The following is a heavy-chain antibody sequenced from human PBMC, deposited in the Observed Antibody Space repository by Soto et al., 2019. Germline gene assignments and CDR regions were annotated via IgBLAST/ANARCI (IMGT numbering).Heavy chain of an antibody. V-gene: IGHV3-21*01. CDR2: ISSSSSYI. J-gene: IGHJ6*02. CDR3: ARDLGLGIYYGMDV. CDR1: GFTFSSYS. D-gene: IGHD7-27*01. Sequence: EVQLVESGGGLVKPGGSLRLSCAASGFTFSSYSMNWVRQAPGKGLEWVSSISSSSSYIYYADSVKGRFTISRDNAKNSMYLQMNSLRAEDTAVYYCARDLGLGIYYGMDVWGQGTTVTVSS.